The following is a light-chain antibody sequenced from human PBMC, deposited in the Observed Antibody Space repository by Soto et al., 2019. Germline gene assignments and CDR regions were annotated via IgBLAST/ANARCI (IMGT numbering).Light chain of an antibody. CDR2: DSS. J-gene: IGKJ1*01. CDR3: HQRKSWPRT. CDR1: QTVGSR. Sequence: EIVFTQSPATLSSSPGERATLSCRASQTVGSRLAWYQHKPGQAPRLLIYDSSNRATGIPARFSGSGSGTDFTLTISSLEPEDFAVYYCHQRKSWPRTFGQGTKVEIK. V-gene: IGKV3-11*01.